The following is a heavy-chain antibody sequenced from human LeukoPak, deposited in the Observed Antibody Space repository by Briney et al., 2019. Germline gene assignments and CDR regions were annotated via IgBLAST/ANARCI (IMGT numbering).Heavy chain of an antibody. CDR1: GGSISIYY. CDR3: ARLLSGSYRE. V-gene: IGHV4-4*09. D-gene: IGHD1-26*01. J-gene: IGHJ4*02. CDR2: IYTSGST. Sequence: SETLSLTCTVSGGSISIYYWSWIRQPPGKGLEWIGYIYTSGSTNYNPSLKSRVTISVDTSKNQFSLKLSSVTAADTAVYYCARLLSGSYREWGQGTLVTVSS.